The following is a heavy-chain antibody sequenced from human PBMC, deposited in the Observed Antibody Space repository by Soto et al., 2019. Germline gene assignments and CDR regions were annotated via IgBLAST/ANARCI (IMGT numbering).Heavy chain of an antibody. D-gene: IGHD5-18*01. V-gene: IGHV3-74*01. CDR1: GFTFSSYW. J-gene: IGHJ4*02. Sequence: GGSLRLSCAASGFTFSSYWMYWVRQAPGKGLEWVSHMNNDGSYTIYAESVKGRFTFSRDNAKNTLYLQMNSLRAEDTAVYYCARAVDTAMATDYWGQGTLVTVSS. CDR2: MNNDGSYT. CDR3: ARAVDTAMATDY.